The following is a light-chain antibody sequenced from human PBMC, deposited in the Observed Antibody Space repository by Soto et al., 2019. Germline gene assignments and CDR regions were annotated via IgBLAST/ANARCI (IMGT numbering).Light chain of an antibody. J-gene: IGKJ1*01. V-gene: IGKV3-15*01. Sequence: EIVMTQSPATLSVSPGERATLSCRASQSVFSNLAWYQQKPGQAPRLLIYGASTRATGIPARFSGSGSGTEFTLTISSLQSEDFVVYYCQQYNNWPPWTFGQGTKVEIK. CDR3: QQYNNWPPWT. CDR2: GAS. CDR1: QSVFSN.